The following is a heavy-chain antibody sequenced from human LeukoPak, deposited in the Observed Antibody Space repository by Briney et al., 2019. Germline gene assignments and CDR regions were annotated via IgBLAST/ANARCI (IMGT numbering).Heavy chain of an antibody. CDR3: ARGETMDV. Sequence: GALMLSCVALGFSFETYWMSWVRQAPGKGPEGVANINEDGSERHYVGSVRGRFTISRDNADNSLHLQMNSLRPEDMAVYYCARGETMDVWGKGTTVTVSS. CDR2: INEDGSER. J-gene: IGHJ6*03. D-gene: IGHD5-24*01. V-gene: IGHV3-7*01. CDR1: GFSFETYW.